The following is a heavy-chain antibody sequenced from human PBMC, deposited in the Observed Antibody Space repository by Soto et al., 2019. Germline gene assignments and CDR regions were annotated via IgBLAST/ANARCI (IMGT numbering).Heavy chain of an antibody. J-gene: IGHJ4*02. V-gene: IGHV1-69*01. CDR1: GGTFSSYA. Sequence: QVQLVQSGAEVKKPGSSVKVSCKASGGTFSSYAISWVRQAPGQWLEWMGGIIPIFGTANYAQKFQGRVTITADESTSTAYMELSSLRSEDTAVYYCARNGYSSSWYVFTAAYWGQGTLVTVSS. CDR2: IIPIFGTA. CDR3: ARNGYSSSWYVFTAAY. D-gene: IGHD6-13*01.